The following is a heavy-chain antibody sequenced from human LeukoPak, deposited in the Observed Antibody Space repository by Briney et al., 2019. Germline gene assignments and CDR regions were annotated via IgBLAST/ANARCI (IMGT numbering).Heavy chain of an antibody. D-gene: IGHD3-22*01. V-gene: IGHV3-15*01. Sequence: KPGGSLRLSCAASGFTLNNAWMSWVRQAPGKGLEWLGRIKRETDGGTIDYTAPVKGRFTISRDDSRNTLYLQMNSLKTEDTAVYYCSTTYYYDSSEGYWGQGTLVTVSS. J-gene: IGHJ4*02. CDR2: IKRETDGGTI. CDR1: GFTLNNAW. CDR3: STTYYYDSSEGY.